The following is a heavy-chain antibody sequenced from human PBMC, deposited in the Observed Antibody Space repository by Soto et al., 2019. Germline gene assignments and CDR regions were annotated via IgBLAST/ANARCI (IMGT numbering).Heavy chain of an antibody. CDR3: ACTRGVAPNHRVMDF. V-gene: IGHV2-70*01. CDR2: IDWDDDK. J-gene: IGHJ6*02. Sequence: GPPRVHTTHTLTLTCPFSGFTLSTSGMCVSWIRQPPGKALEWLALIDWDDDKYYSTSLKNRLNISKDTSKNQVVLTMTNMDHVDTATYYCACTRGVAPNHRVMDFWYEGLTDSV. D-gene: IGHD2-15*01. CDR1: GFTLSTSGMC.